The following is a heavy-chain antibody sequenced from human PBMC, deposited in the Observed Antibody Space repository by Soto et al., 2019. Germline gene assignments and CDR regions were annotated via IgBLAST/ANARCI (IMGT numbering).Heavy chain of an antibody. Sequence: GSLGISRSAPWFTFFNYSLRWVPQAPGKGLEWVSLVSATAGTTYYTDSVKGRFTISRDNSRNTVYLQMNSLRADDTAVYYCAKDRLAGGFDYWGQGTLVTVSS. D-gene: IGHD3-16*01. CDR2: VSATAGTT. V-gene: IGHV3-23*01. CDR3: AKDRLAGGFDY. CDR1: WFTFFNYS. J-gene: IGHJ4*02.